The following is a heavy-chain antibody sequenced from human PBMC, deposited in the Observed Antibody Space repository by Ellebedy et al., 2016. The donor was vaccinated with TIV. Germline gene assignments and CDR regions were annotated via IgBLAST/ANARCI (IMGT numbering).Heavy chain of an antibody. CDR2: IYYSGST. V-gene: IGHV4-59*08. CDR1: GGSISSYY. Sequence: MPSETLSLTCTVSGGSISSYYWSWIRQPPGKGLEWIGYIYYSGSTNYNPSLKSRVTISVDTSKNQFSLKLSSVTAADTAVYYCARLSDFWSGYYFDYWGQGTLVTVSS. D-gene: IGHD3-3*01. CDR3: ARLSDFWSGYYFDY. J-gene: IGHJ4*02.